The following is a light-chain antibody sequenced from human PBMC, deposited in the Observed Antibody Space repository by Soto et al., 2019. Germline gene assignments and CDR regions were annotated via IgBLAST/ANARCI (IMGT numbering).Light chain of an antibody. CDR1: QSVSSY. CDR3: LQRRNCTPWT. CDR2: DAS. Sequence: EIVLTQSPATLSLSPGERATLSCRASQSVSSYLAWYQQKPGQAPRLLIYDASNRATGIPARFSGSGSGTDFTLTISSLEPEDFAVYYCLQRRNCTPWTFGQGTKVEIK. J-gene: IGKJ1*01. V-gene: IGKV3-11*01.